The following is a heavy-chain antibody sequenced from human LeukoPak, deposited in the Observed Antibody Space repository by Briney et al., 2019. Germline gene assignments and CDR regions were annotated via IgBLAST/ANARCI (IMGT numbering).Heavy chain of an antibody. CDR3: ARLRLGHNWFDP. D-gene: IGHD3-9*01. CDR2: IYYSGST. J-gene: IGHJ5*02. V-gene: IGHV4-39*01. Sequence: SETLSLTCTVSGGSISSSSYYWGWIRQPPGKGLEWIGSIYYSGSTYYNPSLKSRVTISVDTSKNQFSLKLSHVTAADTAVYYCARLRLGHNWFDPWGQGTLVTVSS. CDR1: GGSISSSSYY.